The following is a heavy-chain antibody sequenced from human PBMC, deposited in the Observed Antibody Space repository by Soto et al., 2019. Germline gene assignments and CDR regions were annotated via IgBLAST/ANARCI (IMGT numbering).Heavy chain of an antibody. V-gene: IGHV1-69*12. CDR3: ASGIQLWLRRINNGYSG. CDR1: GGTFSTYA. J-gene: IGHJ4*02. D-gene: IGHD5-18*01. Sequence: QVQLVQSGAEVKKPASSVKVSCKAPGGTFSTYAISWVRQAPGQGLEWMGGIIPMFGTANYAQRFQDRFTITADESTNTVYMELSSLRSEDTAVYFCASGIQLWLRRINNGYSGWGQGTLVTVSS. CDR2: IIPMFGTA.